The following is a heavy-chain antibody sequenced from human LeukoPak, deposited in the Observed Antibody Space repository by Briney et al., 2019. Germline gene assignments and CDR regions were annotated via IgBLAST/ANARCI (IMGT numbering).Heavy chain of an antibody. D-gene: IGHD1-26*01. J-gene: IGHJ4*02. V-gene: IGHV3-74*01. Sequence: GGSLRLSCAASGFTFSSYWMHWVRQAPGKGLVWVSRINSDGSSTTYADSVKGRFTISRDDAKNTLYLQMNSLRAEDTAVYYCARDPSYSENLDYWGQGTLVTVSS. CDR3: ARDPSYSENLDY. CDR2: INSDGSST. CDR1: GFTFSSYW.